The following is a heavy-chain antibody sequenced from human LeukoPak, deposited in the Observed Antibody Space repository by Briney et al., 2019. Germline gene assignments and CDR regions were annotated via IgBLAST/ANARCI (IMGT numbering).Heavy chain of an antibody. CDR3: ARDADIVVVPAAPGPQSVQH. Sequence: GASVKVSCKASGYTFTSYGISWVRQAPGQGLEWMGWISAYNGNTNYAQKLQGRVTMTTDTSTSTAYMELRSLRSDDTAVYYCARDADIVVVPAAPGPQSVQHWGQGTLVTVSS. J-gene: IGHJ1*01. CDR2: ISAYNGNT. V-gene: IGHV1-18*01. D-gene: IGHD2-2*01. CDR1: GYTFTSYG.